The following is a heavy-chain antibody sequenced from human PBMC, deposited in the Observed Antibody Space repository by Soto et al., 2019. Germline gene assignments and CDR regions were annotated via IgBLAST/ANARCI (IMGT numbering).Heavy chain of an antibody. CDR3: AKGAEYFQH. J-gene: IGHJ1*01. CDR1: GFTFSSYG. V-gene: IGHV3-30*18. CDR2: ISYDGSNK. Sequence: QVQLVESGGGVVQPGRSLRLSCAASGFTFSSYGMHWVRQAPGKGLEWVAVISYDGSNKYYADSVKGRFTISRDNSKNTLYLQMTSLLAEDTAVDYCAKGAEYFQHWGQGTLVTVSS.